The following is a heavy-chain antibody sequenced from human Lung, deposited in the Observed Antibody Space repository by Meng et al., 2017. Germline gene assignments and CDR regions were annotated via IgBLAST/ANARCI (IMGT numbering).Heavy chain of an antibody. CDR1: GGSFSDYY. J-gene: IGHJ4*02. CDR3: ARGPTTMAHDFDY. CDR2: INHSGST. Sequence: QAQLQSGGACRLKPSETLSLTCVVSGGSFSDYYWSWIRQPPGKGLEWIGEINHSGSTNYNPSLESRATISVDTSQNNLSLKLSSVTAADSAVYYCARGPTTMAHDFDYWGQGTLVTVSS. V-gene: IGHV4-34*01. D-gene: IGHD4-11*01.